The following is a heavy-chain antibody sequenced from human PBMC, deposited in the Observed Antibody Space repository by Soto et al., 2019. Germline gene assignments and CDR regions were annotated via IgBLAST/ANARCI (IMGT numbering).Heavy chain of an antibody. J-gene: IGHJ4*02. CDR1: GYTFTGYY. CDR3: ASRVGATSFDFDY. CDR2: MNPNSGST. D-gene: IGHD1-26*01. V-gene: IGHV1-8*02. Sequence: ASVKVSCKASGYTFTGYYMHWVRQAPGQGLEWMGWMNPNSGSTDYAQKFQGRVTMTRNISISTAYMELSSLRSEDTAVYYCASRVGATSFDFDYWGQGTLVTVSS.